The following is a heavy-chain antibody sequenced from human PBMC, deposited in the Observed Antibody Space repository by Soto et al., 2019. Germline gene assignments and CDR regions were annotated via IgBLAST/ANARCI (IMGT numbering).Heavy chain of an antibody. CDR1: GYTFTSYG. V-gene: IGHV1-18*01. J-gene: IGHJ4*02. CDR3: ARDGPYYDRGVYEF. Sequence: ASVKVSCKASGYTFTSYGISWVRQAPGQGLEWMGWISAYNGNTNYAQKLQGRVTMTTDTSTSTAYMELRSLRSDDTAVYYCARDGPYYDRGVYEFWGRGTRVTVSS. D-gene: IGHD3-22*01. CDR2: ISAYNGNT.